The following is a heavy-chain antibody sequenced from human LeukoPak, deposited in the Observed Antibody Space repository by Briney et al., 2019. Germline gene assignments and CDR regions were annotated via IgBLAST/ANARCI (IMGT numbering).Heavy chain of an antibody. CDR2: IIPIFGIA. J-gene: IGHJ4*02. Sequence: VASVKVSCKASGGTFSSYAISWVRQAPGQGLEWMGRIIPIFGIANYAQKLQGRVTITADKSTSTAYMELSSLRSEDTAVYYCARDFRDSSGYYWDWGQGTLVTVSS. CDR1: GGTFSSYA. V-gene: IGHV1-69*04. D-gene: IGHD3-22*01. CDR3: ARDFRDSSGYYWD.